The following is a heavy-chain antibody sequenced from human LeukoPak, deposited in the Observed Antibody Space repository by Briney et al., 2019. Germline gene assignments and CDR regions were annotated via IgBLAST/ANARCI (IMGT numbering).Heavy chain of an antibody. D-gene: IGHD5-12*01. CDR3: ARVSGYDWESFYDY. CDR1: GDSISGFY. Sequence: PSETLSFTCAVSGDSISGFYWSWIRQPPGKGLEWIGYIYYSGSTNYNPSLKSRVTISVDTSKNQFSLKLNSVTAADTAVYYCARVSGYDWESFYDYWGQGTLVTVSS. V-gene: IGHV4-59*01. J-gene: IGHJ4*02. CDR2: IYYSGST.